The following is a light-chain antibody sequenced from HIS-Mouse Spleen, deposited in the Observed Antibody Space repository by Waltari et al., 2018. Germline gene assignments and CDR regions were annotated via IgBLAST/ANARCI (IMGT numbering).Light chain of an antibody. J-gene: IGLJ2*01. CDR3: YSTDSSGNHRV. CDR2: EDS. Sequence: SYELTQPPSVSVSPGQTARITCSGDALPKKYAYWYQQKSGKAPVLVIYEDSKRPSGIPERFSGSSSGTMATLTISGAHVEDEADYYCYSTDSSGNHRVFGGGTKLTVL. V-gene: IGLV3-10*01. CDR1: ALPKKY.